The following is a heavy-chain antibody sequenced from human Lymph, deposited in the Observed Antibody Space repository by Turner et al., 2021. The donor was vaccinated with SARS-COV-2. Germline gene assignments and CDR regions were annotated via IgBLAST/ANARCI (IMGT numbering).Heavy chain of an antibody. CDR2: IYYRGST. J-gene: IGHJ5*02. CDR1: GGSMNSNY. CDR3: ARETVNNWVDP. Sequence: QVQLQESRPRLVKPFETLSLTCTVSGGSMNSNYWSWIRQRPGKRMEWIGYIYYRGSTNYNPSLESRVTISVDTARNQFSLNLNSVTAADTAIYYGARETVNNWVDPWGQGTLVTVSS. D-gene: IGHD2-21*02. V-gene: IGHV4-59*01.